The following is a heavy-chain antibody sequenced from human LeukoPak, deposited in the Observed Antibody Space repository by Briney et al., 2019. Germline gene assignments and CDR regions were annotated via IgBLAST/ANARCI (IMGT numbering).Heavy chain of an antibody. J-gene: IGHJ4*02. D-gene: IGHD6-19*01. CDR3: ASWPGGWYGEDS. V-gene: IGHV3-53*01. CDR2: IYGGGST. Sequence: GGSLRLSCEASGFTVSSNYMSWVRQAPGKGLEWVSVIYGGGSTYYADSVKGRFTISRDTSKNTLYLQMNSLRAEDTAVYYCASWPGGWYGEDSWGQGTLVTVSS. CDR1: GFTVSSNY.